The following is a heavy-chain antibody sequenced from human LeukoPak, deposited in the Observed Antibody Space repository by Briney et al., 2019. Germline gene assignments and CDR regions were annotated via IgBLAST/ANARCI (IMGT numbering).Heavy chain of an antibody. CDR3: GKGVRPGKNIMITFGGVIVPVDY. V-gene: IGHV3-23*01. J-gene: IGHJ4*02. Sequence: PGGSLRLSCAASGFTFSSYAMSWVRQAPGKGLEWVSAISGSGGSTYYVDSVKGRFTISRDNSKNTPYLQMNSLRAEDTAVYYCGKGVRPGKNIMITFGGVIVPVDYWGQGTLVTVSS. CDR2: ISGSGGST. D-gene: IGHD3-16*02. CDR1: GFTFSSYA.